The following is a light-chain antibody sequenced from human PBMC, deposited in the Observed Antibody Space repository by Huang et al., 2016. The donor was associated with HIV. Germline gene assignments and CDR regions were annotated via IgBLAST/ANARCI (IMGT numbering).Light chain of an antibody. CDR3: QQYAGSPWT. V-gene: IGKV3-20*01. CDR2: AAS. J-gene: IGKJ1*01. CDR1: QSISADY. Sequence: EIVLTQSPGTLSLSPGERATLSCRASQSISADYLAWYQQKPGQAPRLLIYAASSRATGIPDRFSGSVSGTDFTLTIYRLEPEDCAVYFCQQYAGSPWTFGQGTKVEIK.